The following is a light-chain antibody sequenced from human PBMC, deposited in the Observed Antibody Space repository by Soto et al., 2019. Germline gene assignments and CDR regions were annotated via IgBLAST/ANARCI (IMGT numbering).Light chain of an antibody. J-gene: IGLJ2*01. Sequence: QSALTQPASVSGSPGQSITISCTGTSSDVGGYNYVSWYQQHPGKAPKLMIYDVSNRPSGVSNRFSGSKSGNTASLTISGLQDEDEADYYCSSYTSSSTRVFGGGTKLTV. CDR1: SSDVGGYNY. V-gene: IGLV2-14*01. CDR3: SSYTSSSTRV. CDR2: DVS.